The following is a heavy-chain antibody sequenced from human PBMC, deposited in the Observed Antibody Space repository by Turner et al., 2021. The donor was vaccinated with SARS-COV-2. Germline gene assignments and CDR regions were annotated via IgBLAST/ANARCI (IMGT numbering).Heavy chain of an antibody. CDR1: GGSFSGYY. Sequence: QVQLQHWGAGLLKPSETLSLTCAVYGGSFSGYYWSWIRQPPGKGLEWIGEIIHSGSTNYNPSLKSRVTISVDTSKNQFSLKLSSVTAADTAVYYCARAVWVRGVRMDVWGKGTTVTVSS. D-gene: IGHD3-10*01. CDR3: ARAVWVRGVRMDV. CDR2: IIHSGST. J-gene: IGHJ6*04. V-gene: IGHV4-34*12.